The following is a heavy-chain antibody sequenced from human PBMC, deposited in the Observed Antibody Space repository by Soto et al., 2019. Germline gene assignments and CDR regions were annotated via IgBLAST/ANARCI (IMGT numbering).Heavy chain of an antibody. J-gene: IGHJ6*02. CDR2: TYYRSKWYN. Sequence: SQTLSLTCAISGDSVSSNSAAWNWIRQSPSRGLEWLGRTYYRSKWYNDYAVSVKSRITINPDTSKSQFSLQLNSVTPEDTAVYYCARRKITMVRGVNPSYYYYGMDVWGQGTTVTVSS. V-gene: IGHV6-1*01. D-gene: IGHD3-10*01. CDR3: ARRKITMVRGVNPSYYYYGMDV. CDR1: GDSVSSNSAA.